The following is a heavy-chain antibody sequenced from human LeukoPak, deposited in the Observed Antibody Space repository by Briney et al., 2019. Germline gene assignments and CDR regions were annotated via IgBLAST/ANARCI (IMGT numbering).Heavy chain of an antibody. J-gene: IGHJ4*02. CDR3: AKERYGSSGWYYFDY. CDR1: GFTFSDYA. D-gene: IGHD6-19*01. Sequence: PGGSLRLSCVVSGFTFSDYAMHWVRQAPGKGLEWVAIITYDGSNKYYKDSVKGRFTISRGSSKNTLYLQMNSLTADDTAVYYCAKERYGSSGWYYFDYWGQGTLVTVSS. V-gene: IGHV3-30*18. CDR2: ITYDGSNK.